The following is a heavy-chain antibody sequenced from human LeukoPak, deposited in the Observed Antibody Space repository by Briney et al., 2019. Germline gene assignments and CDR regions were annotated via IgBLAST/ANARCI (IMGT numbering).Heavy chain of an antibody. Sequence: GGSLRLSCAASGFIFSDYYMSWIRQAPGKGLEWVSYISRSGSTIYYADSVKGRFTSSRNNAKNSLYLQMNSLRAEDTAVYYCARYTVLVSGTFDYWGQGTLVTVSS. CDR1: GFIFSDYY. CDR3: ARYTVLVSGTFDY. J-gene: IGHJ4*02. D-gene: IGHD5-18*01. CDR2: ISRSGSTI. V-gene: IGHV3-11*01.